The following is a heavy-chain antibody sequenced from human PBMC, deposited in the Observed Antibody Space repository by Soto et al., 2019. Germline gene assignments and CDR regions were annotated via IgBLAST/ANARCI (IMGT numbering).Heavy chain of an antibody. Sequence: GGSLRLSCAASGFTFSTYAMAWVRQAPGKGLEWVAYIGIGSSTKYYADSVKGRFTISRDNAKNSLYLQMNSLRAEDTAVYYCARDQLYYNDISGRPLNAFDVWGQGTMVTVSS. D-gene: IGHD3-22*01. CDR3: ARDQLYYNDISGRPLNAFDV. V-gene: IGHV3-48*01. CDR1: GFTFSTYA. J-gene: IGHJ3*01. CDR2: IGIGSSTK.